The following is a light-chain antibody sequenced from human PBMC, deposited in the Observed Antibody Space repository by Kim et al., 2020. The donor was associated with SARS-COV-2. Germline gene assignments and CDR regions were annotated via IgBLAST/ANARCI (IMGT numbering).Light chain of an antibody. CDR2: RKH. V-gene: IGLV10-54*04. CDR1: TKNLGHHG. Sequence: QAAQRTCNGNTKNLGHHGEAWLQQHQRHPPKNLSYRKHTRPSGNSERFSASRSGNTHSPPITGLQPEDEADYYCSAWDRSLSGWVFGGETQLTVL. CDR3: SAWDRSLSGWV. J-gene: IGLJ3*02.